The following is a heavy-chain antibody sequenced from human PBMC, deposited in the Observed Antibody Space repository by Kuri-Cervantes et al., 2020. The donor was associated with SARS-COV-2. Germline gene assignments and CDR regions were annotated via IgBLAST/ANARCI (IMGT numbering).Heavy chain of an antibody. J-gene: IGHJ5*02. CDR2: IRSKANSYAT. Sequence: GESLKISCAASGFTFSGSAMHWVRQASGKELEWVGRIRSKANSYATAYAASVKGRFTISRDDSKNTAYLQMNSLKTEDTAVYYCTMGDWFDPWGQGTLVTVSS. D-gene: IGHD3-16*01. V-gene: IGHV3-73*01. CDR3: TMGDWFDP. CDR1: GFTFSGSA.